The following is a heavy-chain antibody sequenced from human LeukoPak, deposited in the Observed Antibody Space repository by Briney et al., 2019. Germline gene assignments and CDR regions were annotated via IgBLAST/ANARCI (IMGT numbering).Heavy chain of an antibody. D-gene: IGHD3-22*01. J-gene: IGHJ4*02. CDR1: GFTFSDYY. V-gene: IGHV3-11*06. CDR2: ISSSSSYT. Sequence: PGGSLRLSCAASGFTFSDYYTSWIRQAPGKGLEWVSYISSSSSYTNYADSVKGRFTISRDNAKNSLYLQMNSLRAEDTAVYYCARDQGHITMTNWGQGTLVTVSS. CDR3: ARDQGHITMTN.